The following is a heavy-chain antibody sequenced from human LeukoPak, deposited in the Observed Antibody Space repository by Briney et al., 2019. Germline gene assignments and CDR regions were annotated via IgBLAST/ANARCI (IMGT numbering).Heavy chain of an antibody. Sequence: PGGSLRLSCTASGFTFSGYSMNWVRQAPGKGLEWVSYISSSGSTMYYADSVKGQFTISRDNAMNSLYLQMNSLRAEDTAVYYCARSRATYAFDIWGQGTMVTVSS. V-gene: IGHV3-48*01. CDR1: GFTFSGYS. CDR3: ARSRATYAFDI. D-gene: IGHD5-12*01. CDR2: ISSSGSTM. J-gene: IGHJ3*02.